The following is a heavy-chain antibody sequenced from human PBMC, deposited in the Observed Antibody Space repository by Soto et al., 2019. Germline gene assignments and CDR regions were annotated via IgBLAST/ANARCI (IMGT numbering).Heavy chain of an antibody. Sequence: SETLSLTCAVYGGSFSGYYWSWIRQPPGKGLEWIGEINHSGSTNYNPSLKSRVTISVDTSKNQFSLKLSSVTAADTAVYYCASLGYPFGSGSYSDYWGQGTLVTVSS. J-gene: IGHJ4*02. CDR1: GGSFSGYY. D-gene: IGHD3-10*01. V-gene: IGHV4-34*01. CDR2: INHSGST. CDR3: ASLGYPFGSGSYSDY.